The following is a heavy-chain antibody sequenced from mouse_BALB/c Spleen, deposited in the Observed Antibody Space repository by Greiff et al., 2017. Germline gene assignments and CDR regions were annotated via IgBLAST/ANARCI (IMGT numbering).Heavy chain of an antibody. V-gene: IGHV5-6-4*01. J-gene: IGHJ4*01. D-gene: IGHD2-3*01. Sequence: EVKLMESGGGLVKPGGSLKLSCAASGFTFSSYTMSWVRQTPEKRLEWVATISSGGSYTYYPDSVKGRFTISRDNAKNTLYLQMSSLKSEDTAMYYCTRGDDGYYVGYAMDYWGQGTSVTVSS. CDR3: TRGDDGYYVGYAMDY. CDR2: ISSGGSYT. CDR1: GFTFSSYT.